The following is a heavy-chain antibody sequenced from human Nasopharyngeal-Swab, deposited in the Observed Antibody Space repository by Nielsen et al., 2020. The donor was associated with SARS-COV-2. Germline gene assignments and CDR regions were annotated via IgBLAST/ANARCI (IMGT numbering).Heavy chain of an antibody. Sequence: GESLKISCAASGFTFSSYGMHWVRQAPGKGLEWEAFIRYDGSNKYYADSVKGRFTISRDNSKNTLYLQMNSLRAEDTAVYYCAKKAQSRFLGYMDVWGKGTTVTVSS. D-gene: IGHD3-3*01. V-gene: IGHV3-30*02. CDR2: IRYDGSNK. CDR1: GFTFSSYG. CDR3: AKKAQSRFLGYMDV. J-gene: IGHJ6*03.